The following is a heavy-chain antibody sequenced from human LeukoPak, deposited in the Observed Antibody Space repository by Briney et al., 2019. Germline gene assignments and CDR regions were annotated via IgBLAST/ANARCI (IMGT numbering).Heavy chain of an antibody. D-gene: IGHD3-22*01. CDR2: IYSGGST. V-gene: IGHV3-53*01. CDR1: GFTVSSNY. Sequence: GGSLRLSCAASGFTVSSNYMSWVRQAPGKGLEWVSVIYSGGSTYYADSVKGRFTISRDNSKNTLYLQMNSLRAEDTAVYYCAKLPTYDSSGYYTNWGQGTLVTVSS. J-gene: IGHJ4*02. CDR3: AKLPTYDSSGYYTN.